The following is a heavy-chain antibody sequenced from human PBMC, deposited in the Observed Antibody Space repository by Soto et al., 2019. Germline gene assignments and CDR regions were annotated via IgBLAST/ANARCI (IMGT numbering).Heavy chain of an antibody. CDR1: GYTFTIYY. Sequence: ASVEVACKASGYTFTIYYMHWVRQAPGQGLEWMGIINPSGGSTSYAQKFQGRVTMTRDTSTSTVYMELSSLRSEDTAVYYCARDRGAAGTLDYWGQGTLVTVSS. J-gene: IGHJ4*02. CDR3: ARDRGAAGTLDY. V-gene: IGHV1-46*01. D-gene: IGHD6-13*01. CDR2: INPSGGST.